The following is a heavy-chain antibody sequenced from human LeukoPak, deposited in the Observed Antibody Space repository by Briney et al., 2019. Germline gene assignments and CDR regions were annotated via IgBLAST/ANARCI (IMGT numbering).Heavy chain of an antibody. D-gene: IGHD4-17*01. CDR1: GFTFSSYS. V-gene: IGHV3-48*04. J-gene: IGHJ4*02. CDR2: ISSSSSTI. Sequence: PGGSLRLSCAASGFTFSSYSMNWVRQAPGKGLEWVSYISSSSSTIYYADSVKGRFTISRDNAKNSLYLQMNSLRAEDTAVYYCARDAAFGTVTTSDYWGQGTLVTVSS. CDR3: ARDAAFGTVTTSDY.